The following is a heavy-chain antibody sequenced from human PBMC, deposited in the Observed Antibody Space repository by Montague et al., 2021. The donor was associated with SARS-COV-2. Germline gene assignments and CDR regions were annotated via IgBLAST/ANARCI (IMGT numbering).Heavy chain of an antibody. CDR2: IGPSGST. D-gene: IGHD3-22*01. J-gene: IGHJ4*02. V-gene: IGHV4-34*01. CDR1: GGSLRGYH. Sequence: SETLSLTCGVSGGSLRGYHWSWIRQPPGKGLEWIGEIGPSGSTNYNPSLKSRVIISLDTSKNQFSLKLSSVTAADTAVYYCARGLIDITMMVVVFTGASLYFDYWGQGILVTVSS. CDR3: ARGLIDITMMVVVFTGASLYFDY.